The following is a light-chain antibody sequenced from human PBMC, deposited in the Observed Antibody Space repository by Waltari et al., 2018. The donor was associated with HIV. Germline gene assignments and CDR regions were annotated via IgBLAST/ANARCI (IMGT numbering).Light chain of an antibody. CDR3: QQYSNSPRT. CDR1: QTVSSSY. J-gene: IGKJ1*01. CDR2: GAS. Sequence: ETVLTQSPGPLSLSPGDRPTLSCGASQTVSSSYLDWYQQEPGQAPRLRVYGASTRATGMPDRFSGSGSGTEFTLTNSRLEPEDFAVYYWQQYSNSPRTFGQGTKVEIK. V-gene: IGKV3-20*01.